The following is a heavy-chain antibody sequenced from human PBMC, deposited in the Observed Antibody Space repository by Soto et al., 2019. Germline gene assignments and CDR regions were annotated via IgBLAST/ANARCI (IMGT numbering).Heavy chain of an antibody. V-gene: IGHV1-8*01. CDR2: MNPNSGNT. CDR1: GYTFTSYD. CDR3: ARVPSSSGRAHFAY. D-gene: IGHD2-15*01. Sequence: ASVKVSCKASGYTFTSYDINWVRQATGQGLEWMGWMNPNSGNTGYAQKFQGRVTMTRNTSISTAYMELSSLRSEDTAVYYCARVPSSSGRAHFAYWGQGTLVTVSS. J-gene: IGHJ4*02.